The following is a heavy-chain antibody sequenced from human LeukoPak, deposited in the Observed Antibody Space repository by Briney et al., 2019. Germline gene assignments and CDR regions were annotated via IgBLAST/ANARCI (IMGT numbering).Heavy chain of an antibody. V-gene: IGHV3-21*05. CDR3: ARAAGYYFDY. Sequence: GVSLRLSCAASGFTFKSYSMNWVRQAPGKGLEWVAFITSTSGDMFYADSVKGRFTISRDNAKNSLYLQMDSLRAEDTAVYYCARAAGYYFDYWGQGSLVTVSS. CDR2: ITSTSGDM. J-gene: IGHJ4*02. CDR1: GFTFKSYS.